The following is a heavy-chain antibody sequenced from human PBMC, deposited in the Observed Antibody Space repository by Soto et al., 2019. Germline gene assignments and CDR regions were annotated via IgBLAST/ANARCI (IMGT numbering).Heavy chain of an antibody. J-gene: IGHJ6*04. Sequence: QVQLQESGPGLVKPSETLSLTCTVSGGSISSYYWSWIRQPPGKGLEWIGYIHYSGSTHYNRSLKSRVTISPDTSKNQFSLKLTSVTAADSAVYYCARHSTGLDVWGKGTTVTVSS. V-gene: IGHV4-59*08. CDR2: IHYSGST. D-gene: IGHD3-9*01. CDR1: GGSISSYY. CDR3: ARHSTGLDV.